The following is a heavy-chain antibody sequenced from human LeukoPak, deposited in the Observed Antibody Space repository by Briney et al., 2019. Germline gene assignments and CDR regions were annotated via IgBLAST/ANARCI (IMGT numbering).Heavy chain of an antibody. J-gene: IGHJ6*03. V-gene: IGHV3-21*01. CDR1: GFTFSSYS. CDR2: IVSSSSYI. D-gene: IGHD2-2*01. CDR3: ARVNIVVVPAAITDYYYMDV. Sequence: GGSLRLSCAASGFTFSSYSMNWVRQAPGKGLEWVSSIVSSSSYIYYADSVKGRFTISRDNAKNSLYLQMNSLRAEDTAVYYCARVNIVVVPAAITDYYYMDVWGKGTTVTVSS.